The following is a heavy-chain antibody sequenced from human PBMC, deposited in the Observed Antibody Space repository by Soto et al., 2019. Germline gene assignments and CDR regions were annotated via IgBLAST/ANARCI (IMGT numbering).Heavy chain of an antibody. V-gene: IGHV3-7*01. Sequence: EVHLVESGGGLVQPGGSLRLSCAASGFTFSNYWMTWVRQAPGKGLEWVASINQNGGAMHYVDSVKGRFTVSRDNAKNSLYLQVNSLRAEDTTVFYCARVWNDGRFDYSGQGTLVTVSS. CDR1: GFTFSNYW. CDR3: ARVWNDGRFDY. D-gene: IGHD1-1*01. CDR2: INQNGGAM. J-gene: IGHJ4*02.